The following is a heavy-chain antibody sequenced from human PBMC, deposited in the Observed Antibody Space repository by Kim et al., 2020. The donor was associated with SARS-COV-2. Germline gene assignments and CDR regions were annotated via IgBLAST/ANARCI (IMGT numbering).Heavy chain of an antibody. Sequence: GGSLRLSCAASGFTVSSNYMSWVRQAPGKGLEWVSVIYSGGSTYYADSVKGRFTISRDNSKNTLYLQMNSLRAEDTAVYYCARAGVLRFLEWTPHFDYWGQGTLVTVSS. CDR1: GFTVSSNY. CDR2: IYSGGST. J-gene: IGHJ4*02. D-gene: IGHD3-3*01. CDR3: ARAGVLRFLEWTPHFDY. V-gene: IGHV3-53*01.